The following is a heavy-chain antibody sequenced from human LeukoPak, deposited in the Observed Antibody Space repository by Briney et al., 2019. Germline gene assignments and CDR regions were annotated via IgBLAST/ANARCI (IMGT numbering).Heavy chain of an antibody. J-gene: IGHJ4*02. V-gene: IGHV4-59*01. Sequence: SETLSLTCTVSGGSISSYNWSWIRQPPGKGLEWIGYIYYSGSTNYNPSLKSRVTISVDTSKNQFSLKLSSVTAADTAVYYCASYISGNFDYWGQGTLVTVSS. CDR2: IYYSGST. CDR3: ASYISGNFDY. D-gene: IGHD3-10*01. CDR1: GGSISSYN.